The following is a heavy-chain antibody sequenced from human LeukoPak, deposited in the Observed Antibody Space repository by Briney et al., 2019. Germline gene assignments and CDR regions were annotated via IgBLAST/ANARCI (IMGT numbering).Heavy chain of an antibody. CDR2: IYHSGSS. CDR1: GGSISSGGYS. D-gene: IGHD3-10*01. V-gene: IGHV4-30-2*01. CDR3: ARDTDMVRGENI. J-gene: IGHJ3*02. Sequence: SQTLSLTCAVSGGSISSGGYSWSWIRQPPGKGLEWIGYIYHSGSSYYNPSLKSRVTISVDRSKNQFSLKLSSVTAADTAVYYCARDTDMVRGENIWGQGTMATVSS.